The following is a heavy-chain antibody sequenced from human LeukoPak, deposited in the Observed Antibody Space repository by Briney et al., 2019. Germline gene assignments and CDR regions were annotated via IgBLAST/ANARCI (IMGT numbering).Heavy chain of an antibody. V-gene: IGHV3-23*01. CDR1: GFTFSSFA. CDR2: ISNSGGST. CDR3: ANPRKTGAFDY. J-gene: IGHJ4*02. Sequence: PGGSLRLSCAASGFTFSSFAMSWVRQAPGEGLEWVSLISNSGGSTYYADFVKGRFTISRDNSKNTLYLQMSSLRAEDTAIYYCANPRKTGAFDYWGQGTLVTVSS. D-gene: IGHD1-14*01.